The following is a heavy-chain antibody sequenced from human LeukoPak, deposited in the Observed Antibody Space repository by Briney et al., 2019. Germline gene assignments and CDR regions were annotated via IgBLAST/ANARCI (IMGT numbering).Heavy chain of an antibody. CDR3: AKDPIGIGPAFDI. CDR2: ISGSGGST. CDR1: GFTFSSYA. J-gene: IGHJ3*02. Sequence: GSLRLSCAASGFTFSSYAMSWVRQAPGKGLEWGSAISGSGGSTYYADSVKGRFTISRDNSKNTLYLQMNSLRADDTAVYYCAKDPIGIGPAFDIWGQGTMVTVSS. D-gene: IGHD1-26*01. V-gene: IGHV3-23*01.